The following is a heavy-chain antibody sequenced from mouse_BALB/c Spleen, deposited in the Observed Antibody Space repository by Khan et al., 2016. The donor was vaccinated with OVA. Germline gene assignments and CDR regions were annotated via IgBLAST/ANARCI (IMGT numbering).Heavy chain of an antibody. D-gene: IGHD2-3*01. V-gene: IGHV1-37*01. CDR3: GREGDGYYYYAMDY. Sequence: VQLKQSGPELVKPGASVKISCKASGYSFTGYFMNWVKQSHGKSLEWIGRINPYNGNTFYNQKFKAKATLTVDKSSSTAHMELLSLTSEDSAVYYCGREGDGYYYYAMDYWGQGTSVTVSS. J-gene: IGHJ4*01. CDR1: GYSFTGYF. CDR2: INPYNGNT.